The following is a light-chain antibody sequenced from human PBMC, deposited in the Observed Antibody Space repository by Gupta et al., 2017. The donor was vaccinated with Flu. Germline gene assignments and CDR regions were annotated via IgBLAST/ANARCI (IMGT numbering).Light chain of an antibody. CDR3: GTWDSSLSAGGV. V-gene: IGLV1-51*01. CDR1: SSNIGNNY. CDR2: ANN. Sequence: QPVLPHTPSVPAATGRKVTLSRSVISSNIGNNYVSWYQQLPGTAPKLLISANNKRPSGIPDRFSGSKSGTSATLGITGLQTGDEADYDCGTWDSSLSAGGVFGGGTKLTVL. J-gene: IGLJ3*02.